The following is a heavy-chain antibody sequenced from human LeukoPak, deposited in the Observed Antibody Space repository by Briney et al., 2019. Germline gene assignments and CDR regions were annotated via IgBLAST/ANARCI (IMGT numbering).Heavy chain of an antibody. CDR2: IYYSGST. Sequence: SETLSLTCTVSGGSISSGGYYWSWIRQHPGKGLEWIAYIYYSGSTYNNPSLKRRVTISVDTSKNQFSLKLSSVTAADTAVYYCARAVYGDPYYFDYWGQGTLVTVSS. D-gene: IGHD4-17*01. CDR1: GGSISSGGYY. V-gene: IGHV4-31*03. J-gene: IGHJ4*02. CDR3: ARAVYGDPYYFDY.